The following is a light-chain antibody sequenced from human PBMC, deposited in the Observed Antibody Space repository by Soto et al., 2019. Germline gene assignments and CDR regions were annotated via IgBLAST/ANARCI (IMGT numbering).Light chain of an antibody. CDR3: QQYDKGPVT. CDR2: GAS. CDR1: QSVSSN. J-gene: IGKJ4*01. Sequence: EIVMTQSPATLSVSPGERATLSCRASQSVSSNLAWYQQKPGQAPRLLTYGASIRATGIPGRFSGSASGTAFTTIISSMQSEDFAFYRSQQYDKGPVTFVGGTKVKIK. V-gene: IGKV3D-15*01.